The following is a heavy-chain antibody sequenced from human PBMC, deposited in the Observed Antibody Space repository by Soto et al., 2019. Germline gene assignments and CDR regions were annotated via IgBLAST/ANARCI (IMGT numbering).Heavy chain of an antibody. Sequence: ASVKVSCKASGYTFTSYDINWVRQATGQGLEWMGWMNPNSGNTGYAQKFQGRVTMTRNTSISTAYMELSSLRSEDTAVYFCARTLSSSAENWFDPWGQGTLVTVSS. D-gene: IGHD6-6*01. CDR2: MNPNSGNT. V-gene: IGHV1-8*01. CDR3: ARTLSSSAENWFDP. J-gene: IGHJ5*02. CDR1: GYTFTSYD.